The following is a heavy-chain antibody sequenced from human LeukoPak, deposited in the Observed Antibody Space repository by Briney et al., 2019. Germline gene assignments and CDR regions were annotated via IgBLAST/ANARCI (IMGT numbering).Heavy chain of an antibody. D-gene: IGHD5-18*01. CDR3: AKSRGYSYIEY. CDR1: GGSIGSSNYY. V-gene: IGHV4-39*01. Sequence: SETLSLTCTVSGGSIGSSNYYWGWIRQPPGKGLEWIGTISYSGSTYYNPSLKSRVTISVDTSKNQFSLKLSSVTAADTAVYYCAKSRGYSYIEYWGQGTLVTVSS. CDR2: ISYSGST. J-gene: IGHJ4*02.